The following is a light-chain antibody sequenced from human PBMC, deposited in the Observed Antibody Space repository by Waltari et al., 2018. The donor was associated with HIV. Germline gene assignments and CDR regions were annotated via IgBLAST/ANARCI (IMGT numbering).Light chain of an antibody. CDR2: QVR. V-gene: IGLV2-14*01. CDR3: TSQTDRGTFV. CDR1: SSDVGAYNY. Sequence: QSALTQPASVSGSPAQSVTISCTGPSSDVGAYNYVSWYQQHPGTVPKLMIYQVRNRPSGISDRFSGSKSGNTASLIISGLQAEDEADYYCTSQTDRGTFVFGPGTKVTVL. J-gene: IGLJ1*01.